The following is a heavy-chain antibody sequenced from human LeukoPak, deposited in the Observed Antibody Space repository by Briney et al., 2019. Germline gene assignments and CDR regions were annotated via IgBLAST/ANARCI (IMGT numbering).Heavy chain of an antibody. J-gene: IGHJ4*02. Sequence: ASVMVSCKPSGYAFTGYYIHWVRQAPGQGLELMGWINPNSGGTNYAQKFQGRVTMTRDTSISTAYMELSRLKSDDTAVYYCASEPGYSSGWFDYWGQGTLVTVSS. D-gene: IGHD6-19*01. CDR1: GYAFTGYY. CDR2: INPNSGGT. CDR3: ASEPGYSSGWFDY. V-gene: IGHV1-2*02.